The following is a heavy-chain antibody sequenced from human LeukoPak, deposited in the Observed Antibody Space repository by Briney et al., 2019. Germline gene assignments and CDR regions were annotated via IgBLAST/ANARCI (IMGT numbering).Heavy chain of an antibody. J-gene: IGHJ4*02. CDR1: GDSVSSNSAA. CDR2: TYYRSKWYN. Sequence: SQTLSLTCVISGDSVSSNSAAWNWIRQSPSRGLEWLGRTYYRSKWYNDYAVSVKSRITINPDTSKNQFSLHLNSVTPEDTAVYYCARVPGYAGAASFDYWGQGTLVTVSS. CDR3: ARVPGYAGAASFDY. V-gene: IGHV6-1*01. D-gene: IGHD6-13*01.